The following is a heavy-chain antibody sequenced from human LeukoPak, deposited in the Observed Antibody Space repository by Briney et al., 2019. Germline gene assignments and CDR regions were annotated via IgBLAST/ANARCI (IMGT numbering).Heavy chain of an antibody. CDR1: GFTFSSYA. CDR3: AKVNYYGDYGEIRYFDL. D-gene: IGHD4-17*01. CDR2: ISGSGGST. Sequence: PGGPLRLSCAASGFTFSSYAMSWVRQAPGKGLEWVSAISGSGGSTYYADSVKGRFTISRDNSKNTLYLQMNSLRAEDTAVYYCAKVNYYGDYGEIRYFDLWGRGTLVTVSS. V-gene: IGHV3-23*01. J-gene: IGHJ2*01.